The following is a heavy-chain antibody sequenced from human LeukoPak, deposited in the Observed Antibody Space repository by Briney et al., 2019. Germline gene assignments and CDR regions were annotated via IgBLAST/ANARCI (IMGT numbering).Heavy chain of an antibody. CDR1: GFTFSSYE. V-gene: IGHV3-48*03. CDR2: ISSSGSTI. J-gene: IGHJ4*02. D-gene: IGHD3-16*01. Sequence: PGGSLRLSCAASGFTFSSYEMNWVRQAPGKGLEWVSYISSSGSTIYYADSVKGRFTISRDNAKNSLYLQMNSLRAEDTAVYYCARVGIYYDYVWGSPVDYWGQGTLVTVSS. CDR3: ARVGIYYDYVWGSPVDY.